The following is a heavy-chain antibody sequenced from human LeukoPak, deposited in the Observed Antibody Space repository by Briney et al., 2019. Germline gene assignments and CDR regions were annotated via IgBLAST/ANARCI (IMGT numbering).Heavy chain of an antibody. CDR1: GFTVSSNY. CDR3: AKDESSGWYRADY. J-gene: IGHJ4*02. V-gene: IGHV3-66*01. D-gene: IGHD6-19*01. CDR2: IYSDGST. Sequence: GGSLRLSCAASGFTVSSNYMSWVRQAPGKGLEWVSIIYSDGSTYYADSVKGRFTISRDNSKNTLYLQMNSLRAEDTAVYYCAKDESSGWYRADYWGQGTLVTVSS.